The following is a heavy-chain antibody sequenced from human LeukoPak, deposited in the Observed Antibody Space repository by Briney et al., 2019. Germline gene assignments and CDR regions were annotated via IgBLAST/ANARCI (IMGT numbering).Heavy chain of an antibody. V-gene: IGHV1-8*01. CDR3: ARTQDERYQLLRDDAFDI. J-gene: IGHJ3*02. CDR1: EYTFTSYD. Sequence: GASVKVSCKASEYTFTSYDINWVRQATGQGLEWMGWMNPNSGNTGYAQKFQGRVTMTRNTSISTAYMELSSLRSEDTAVYYCARTQDERYQLLRDDAFDIWGQGTMVTVSS. CDR2: MNPNSGNT. D-gene: IGHD2-2*01.